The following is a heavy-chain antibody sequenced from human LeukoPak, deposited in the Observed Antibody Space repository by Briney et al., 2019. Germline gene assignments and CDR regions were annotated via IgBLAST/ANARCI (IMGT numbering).Heavy chain of an antibody. V-gene: IGHV3-9*01. CDR1: GFTFDDYA. J-gene: IGHJ4*02. Sequence: GGSLRLSCAASGFTFDDYAMHWVRQAPGKGLEWVSGISWNSGSIGYADSVKGRFTISRDNAKNSLYLQMNSLRAEDTALYYCAKGITIAVAAPFDYWGQGTLVTASS. D-gene: IGHD6-19*01. CDR3: AKGITIAVAAPFDY. CDR2: ISWNSGSI.